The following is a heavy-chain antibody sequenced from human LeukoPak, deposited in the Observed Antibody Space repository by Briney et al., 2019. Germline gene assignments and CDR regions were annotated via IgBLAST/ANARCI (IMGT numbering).Heavy chain of an antibody. CDR1: GGTFSSYA. J-gene: IGHJ5*02. Sequence: SVKVPCKASGGTFSSYAISWVRQAPGQGLEWMGGIIPIFGTANYAQKFQGRVTITADESTSTAYMELSSLRSEDTAVYYCARSGKWVVTAQNWFDPWGQGTLVTVSS. D-gene: IGHD2-21*02. CDR3: ARSGKWVVTAQNWFDP. V-gene: IGHV1-69*01. CDR2: IIPIFGTA.